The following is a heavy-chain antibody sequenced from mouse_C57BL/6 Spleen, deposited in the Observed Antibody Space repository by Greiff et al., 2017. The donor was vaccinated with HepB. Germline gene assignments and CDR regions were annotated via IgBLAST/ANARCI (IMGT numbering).Heavy chain of an antibody. CDR1: GYAFSSYW. D-gene: IGHD2-12*01. V-gene: IGHV1-80*01. Sequence: VKLMESGAELVKPGASVKISCKASGYAFSSYWMNWVKQRPGKGLEWIGQIYPGDGDTNYNGKFKGKAALTADKSSSTAYMQLSSLTSEDSAVYFCARGYSGAMDYWGQGTSVTVSS. J-gene: IGHJ4*01. CDR3: ARGYSGAMDY. CDR2: IYPGDGDT.